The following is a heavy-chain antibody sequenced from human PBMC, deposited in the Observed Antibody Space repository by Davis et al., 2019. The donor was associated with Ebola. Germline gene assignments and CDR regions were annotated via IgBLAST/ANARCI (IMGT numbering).Heavy chain of an antibody. V-gene: IGHV1-69*06. Sequence: SVKVSCKASGYTFTTYDINWVRQAPGQGLEWMGGIIPIFGTANYAQKLQGRVTITADKSTSTAYMELSSLRSEDTAVYYCARADCSSTSCYARLGNWFDPWGQGTLVTVSS. CDR3: ARADCSSTSCYARLGNWFDP. CDR1: GYTFTTYD. J-gene: IGHJ5*02. CDR2: IIPIFGTA. D-gene: IGHD2-2*01.